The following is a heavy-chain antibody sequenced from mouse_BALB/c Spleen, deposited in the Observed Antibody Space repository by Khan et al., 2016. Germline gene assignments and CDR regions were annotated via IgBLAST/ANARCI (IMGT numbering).Heavy chain of an antibody. CDR1: GFNIKDNY. V-gene: IGHV14-1*02. D-gene: IGHD2-1*01. Sequence: VQLQQSGAELVRPGASVKLSCKASGFNIKDNYMHWVKQRPEQGLECIGWIDPENGNTIYAPKFQGKASITADTSSNKAYLQLSRLTSAATAVYYCARGDYGNYAAYWGQGALVTVSA. CDR2: IDPENGNT. CDR3: ARGDYGNYAAY. J-gene: IGHJ3*01.